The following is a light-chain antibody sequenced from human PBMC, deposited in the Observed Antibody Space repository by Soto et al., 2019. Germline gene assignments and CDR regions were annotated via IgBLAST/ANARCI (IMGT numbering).Light chain of an antibody. CDR1: QSVGSSH. J-gene: IGKJ1*01. V-gene: IGKV3-20*01. CDR2: DTS. CDR3: QQYGASPWT. Sequence: EVEFTQSPGTLSFSPGERATLSCRASQSVGSSHLAWYQQKRGQAPRLLIYDTSTRATGIPDRFSGSGSGTDFTLTISRLEPEDFAVYHCQQYGASPWTLGQGTKVDIK.